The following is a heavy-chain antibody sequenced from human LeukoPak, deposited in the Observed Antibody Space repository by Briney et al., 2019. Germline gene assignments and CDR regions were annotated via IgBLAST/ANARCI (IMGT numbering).Heavy chain of an antibody. J-gene: IGHJ3*02. CDR3: ARRTSGAFAI. CDR1: GFPFSDHE. Sequence: GGSLRLSCAASGFPFSDHEMNWVRQAPGRGLEWVSYISSSGSDKYYPDSVKGRFTISRDNAKNSLYLQMNSLRAEDTAVYYCARRTSGAFAIWGQGTKVTVSS. CDR2: ISSSGSDK. V-gene: IGHV3-48*03.